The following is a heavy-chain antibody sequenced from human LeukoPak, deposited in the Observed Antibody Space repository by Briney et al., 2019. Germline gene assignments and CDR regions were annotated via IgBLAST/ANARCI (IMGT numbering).Heavy chain of an antibody. Sequence: SGGSLRLSCAASGFTFYDYAMHWVRQAPGKGLEWVSGIRWNSAGIAYADSVKGRFTISRDNAKNSLYLQLNSLRAEDTALYYCANGDDSSGYYYSWTYWGQGTLVTVSS. CDR1: GFTFYDYA. CDR3: ANGDDSSGYYYSWTY. D-gene: IGHD3-22*01. J-gene: IGHJ4*02. CDR2: IRWNSAGI. V-gene: IGHV3-9*01.